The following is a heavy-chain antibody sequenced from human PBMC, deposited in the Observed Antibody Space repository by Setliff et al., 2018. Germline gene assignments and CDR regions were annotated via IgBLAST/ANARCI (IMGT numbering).Heavy chain of an antibody. CDR1: GYSFTSYW. V-gene: IGHV5-51*01. Sequence: GESLKISCKAAGYSFTSYWIAWVRQMPGKGLEWMGIIYPGNSDTRYSPSFQGQVTFSADKSISTAYLQRSSLKASDTAMYYCARLKYCSGGNCYGYAFDIWGQGTLVTVSS. J-gene: IGHJ3*02. CDR3: ARLKYCSGGNCYGYAFDI. CDR2: IYPGNSDT. D-gene: IGHD2-15*01.